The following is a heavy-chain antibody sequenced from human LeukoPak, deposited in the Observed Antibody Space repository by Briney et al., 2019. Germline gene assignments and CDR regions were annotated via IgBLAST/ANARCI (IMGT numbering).Heavy chain of an antibody. CDR1: GFTFSSYW. J-gene: IGHJ6*03. CDR3: ARSPVEMATYYYYYMDV. V-gene: IGHV3-7*01. CDR2: IKQDGSEK. D-gene: IGHD5-24*01. Sequence: GGSLRLSCAASGFTFSSYWMSWVRQAPGKGLEWVAKIKQDGSEKYYVDSVKGRFTISRDNAKNSLSLQMNSLRAEDTAVYYCARSPVEMATYYYYYMDVWGQGTTVTVSS.